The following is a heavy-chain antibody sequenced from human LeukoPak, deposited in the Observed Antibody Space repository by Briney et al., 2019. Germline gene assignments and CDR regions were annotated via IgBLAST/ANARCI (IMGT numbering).Heavy chain of an antibody. CDR3: ARDPGYESWSPFWGGMDV. CDR1: GFTFSGSW. Sequence: GGSLRLSCAASGFTFSGSWMHWVRQAPGKRLVWVSRITRDGSSTTYADSVKGRFTPSRDNAKNTLYLQMDSLRDDDTAVYYCARDPGYESWSPFWGGMDVWGNGTTVIVSS. V-gene: IGHV3-74*01. CDR2: ITRDGSST. J-gene: IGHJ6*04. D-gene: IGHD3-16*01.